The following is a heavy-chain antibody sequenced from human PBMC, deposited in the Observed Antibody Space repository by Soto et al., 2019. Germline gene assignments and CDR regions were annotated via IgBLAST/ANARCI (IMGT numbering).Heavy chain of an antibody. D-gene: IGHD4-4*01. Sequence: PGGSLRLSCAASGFTFSSYGMHWVRQAPGKGLEWVAVIWYDGSNKYYADSVKGRFTISRDNSKNTLYLQMNSLRAEDTAVYYCARERHSNYDEVLYAMDVWGQGTTVTVS. J-gene: IGHJ6*02. CDR3: ARERHSNYDEVLYAMDV. V-gene: IGHV3-33*01. CDR1: GFTFSSYG. CDR2: IWYDGSNK.